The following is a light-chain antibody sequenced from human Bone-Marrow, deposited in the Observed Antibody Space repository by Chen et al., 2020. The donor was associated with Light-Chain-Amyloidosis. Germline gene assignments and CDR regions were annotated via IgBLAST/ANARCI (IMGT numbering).Light chain of an antibody. CDR2: AVS. Sequence: QSALTQPASVSGSPGQSITISCTGTSGDVGTYNYVSLYQQHPDKAPKVMICAVSNRPSGVSIRFSGSKTGNTASLTISGLQAEDEVDYYCSSFTSSSSYVFGPGTKVTVL. J-gene: IGLJ1*01. CDR3: SSFTSSSSYV. V-gene: IGLV2-14*01. CDR1: SGDVGTYNY.